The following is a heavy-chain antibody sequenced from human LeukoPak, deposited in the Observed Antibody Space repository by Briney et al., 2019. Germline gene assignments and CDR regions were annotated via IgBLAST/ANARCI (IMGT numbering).Heavy chain of an antibody. D-gene: IGHD6-13*01. CDR3: TKDISAQIAATGYY. Sequence: GGSLRLSCAASGFRFDDFAMHWVRQAPGKGLEWVSGINWNSAIVTYADSVRGRFTISRDNTKSSLHLQMTSLKPEDTAFYYCTKDISAQIAATGYYWGQGTLVSVSS. J-gene: IGHJ4*02. V-gene: IGHV3-9*01. CDR1: GFRFDDFA. CDR2: INWNSAIV.